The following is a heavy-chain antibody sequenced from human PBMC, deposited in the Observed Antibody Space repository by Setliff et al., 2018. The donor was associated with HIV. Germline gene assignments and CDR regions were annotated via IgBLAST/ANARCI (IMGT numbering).Heavy chain of an antibody. CDR2: INAYNGDT. J-gene: IGHJ5*02. CDR1: GFIFADYA. V-gene: IGHV1-3*01. Sequence: VASVKVSCKTSGFIFADYAIHWVRQAPGQRLEWMAWINAYNGDTKYSQRFKDRISVTRDTHTRTVYMELRSLRSEDTSVYYCARDRTFVMGTPPFDPWGQGTLVTVSS. D-gene: IGHD3-16*01. CDR3: ARDRTFVMGTPPFDP.